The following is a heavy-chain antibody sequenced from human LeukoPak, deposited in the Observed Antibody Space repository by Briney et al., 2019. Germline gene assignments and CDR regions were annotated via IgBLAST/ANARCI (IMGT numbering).Heavy chain of an antibody. V-gene: IGHV4-30-2*01. Sequence: SETLSLTCTVSGGSISSGGYYWSWIRQPPGKGLEWIGYIYHSGSTYYNPSLKSRVTISVDRSKNQFSLKLSSVTAADTAVYYCAREYCSSTSCPSHWFDPWGQGTLVTVSS. CDR3: AREYCSSTSCPSHWFDP. J-gene: IGHJ5*02. D-gene: IGHD2-2*01. CDR1: GGSISSGGYY. CDR2: IYHSGST.